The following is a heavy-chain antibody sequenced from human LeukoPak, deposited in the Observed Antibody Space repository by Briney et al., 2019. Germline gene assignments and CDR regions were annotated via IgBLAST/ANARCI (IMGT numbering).Heavy chain of an antibody. J-gene: IGHJ4*02. V-gene: IGHV3-23*01. CDR1: GFTFSSYT. Sequence: GSLRLSCAASGFTFSSYTMSWVRQAPGKGLEWVSAISGGGISTYYADSVKGRFTISRDNSKNTLYLQMNSLRAEDTAVYYCAKAPPDYGAYYFDYWGQGTLVTVSS. D-gene: IGHD4-17*01. CDR2: ISGGGIST. CDR3: AKAPPDYGAYYFDY.